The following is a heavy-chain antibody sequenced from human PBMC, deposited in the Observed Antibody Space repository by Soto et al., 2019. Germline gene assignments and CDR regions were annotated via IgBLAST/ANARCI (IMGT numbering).Heavy chain of an antibody. CDR2: MSPDTGNS. CDR3: STTVIIADLVDS. D-gene: IGHD4-17*01. Sequence: QVQLVQSGAEVKQPGASVKVSCKVYGGMFKTYDIHWVRQAPGQGLEWVGWMSPDTGNSVPSWKFQVRVTLTTNTSISTAFMELSNLRPEDTALEYCSTTVIIADLVDSWVKGTKVTVSS. J-gene: IGHJ4*02. V-gene: IGHV1-8*02. CDR1: GGMFKTYD.